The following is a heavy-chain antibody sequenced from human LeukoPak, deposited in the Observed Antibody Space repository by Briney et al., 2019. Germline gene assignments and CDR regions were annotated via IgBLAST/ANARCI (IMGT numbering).Heavy chain of an antibody. CDR2: ITSGGDYI. Sequence: QPGGSLRLSCAASGFTFNTFNMNWVRQAPGKGLEWVSSITSGGDYIYYADSVKDRFTTSRDNAKNSLSLQLNSLRVEDTAVYYCARGHYDVLAASYKWTPDYWGQGTLVTVSS. J-gene: IGHJ4*02. V-gene: IGHV3-21*01. CDR1: GFTFNTFN. CDR3: ARGHYDVLAASYKWTPDY. D-gene: IGHD3-9*01.